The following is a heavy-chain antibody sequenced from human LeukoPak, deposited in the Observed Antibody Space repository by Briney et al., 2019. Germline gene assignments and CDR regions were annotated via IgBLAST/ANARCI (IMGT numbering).Heavy chain of an antibody. CDR2: ISSDGSKT. Sequence: PGGSLRLSCAPSGVSLSNYALDWVRQAPGKGLEWVAAISSDGSKTYYTDSVKGRFTISRDGPSDTLSLQMDSLRAEDTARYYCATSTTVAGTFWFDPWGQGTLDIVSS. D-gene: IGHD6-19*01. CDR1: GVSLSNYA. J-gene: IGHJ5*02. V-gene: IGHV3-30*04. CDR3: ATSTTVAGTFWFDP.